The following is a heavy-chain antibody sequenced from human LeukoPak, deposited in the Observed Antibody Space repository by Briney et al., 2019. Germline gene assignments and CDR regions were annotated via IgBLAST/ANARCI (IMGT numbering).Heavy chain of an antibody. Sequence: ASVKVSCKASGYTFTSYGISWVRQAPGQGLEWMGWISAYNGNTNYAQKLQGRVTMTTDTSTSTAYMELRSLRSDDTAVYYCARDFAPDSSDYYEMGYWGQGTLVTVSS. J-gene: IGHJ4*02. CDR2: ISAYNGNT. V-gene: IGHV1-18*01. CDR3: ARDFAPDSSDYYEMGY. CDR1: GYTFTSYG. D-gene: IGHD3-22*01.